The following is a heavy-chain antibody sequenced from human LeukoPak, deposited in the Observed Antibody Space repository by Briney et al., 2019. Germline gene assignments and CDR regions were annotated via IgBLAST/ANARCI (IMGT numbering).Heavy chain of an antibody. CDR1: GFTFSNAL. J-gene: IGHJ4*02. D-gene: IGHD1-26*01. V-gene: IGHV3-15*01. CDR3: TTDGRWELLMDY. CDR2: IKSKTDGGTT. Sequence: GGSLRLSCAASGFTFSNALMSWVRQAPGKGLEWVGRIKSKTDGGTTDYAAPVKGRFTISRDDSKNTLYLQMNSLKTEDTAVYYCTTDGRWELLMDYWGQGTLVTVSS.